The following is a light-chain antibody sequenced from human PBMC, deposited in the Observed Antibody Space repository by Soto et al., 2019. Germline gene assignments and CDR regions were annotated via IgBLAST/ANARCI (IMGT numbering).Light chain of an antibody. CDR3: CSYAGSPRYV. Sequence: QSVLTQPRSVSGSPGQSVTISCTGTSSDVGGYNYVSWYQQHPGKAPKVMIYDVSERPSGVPDRFSCSKSGNTASLTISGLQAEDEADYYCCSYAGSPRYVLGTGTKLTVL. J-gene: IGLJ1*01. V-gene: IGLV2-11*01. CDR2: DVS. CDR1: SSDVGGYNY.